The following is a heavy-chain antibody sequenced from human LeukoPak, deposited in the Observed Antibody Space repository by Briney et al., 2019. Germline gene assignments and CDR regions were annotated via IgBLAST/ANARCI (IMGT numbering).Heavy chain of an antibody. J-gene: IGHJ4*02. CDR2: INHSGST. V-gene: IGHV4-34*01. Sequence: SETLSLTCSVYGGSFSGYYWSWIRQPPGKGLEWIGEINHSGSTNYNPSLKSRVTISVDTSKNQFSLKLSSVTAADTAVYYCARENHCSSTSCYPSWGQGTLVTVSS. CDR3: ARENHCSSTSCYPS. D-gene: IGHD2-2*01. CDR1: GGSFSGYY.